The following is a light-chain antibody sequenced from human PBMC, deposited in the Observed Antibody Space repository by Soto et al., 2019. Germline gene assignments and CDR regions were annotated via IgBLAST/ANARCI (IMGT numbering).Light chain of an antibody. CDR3: GTWDSDLSAEV. Sequence: QSVLTQPPSVSGAPGQRVTISCTGSTTNIGAGYEVHWYQQLPGRAPKLVIYDNSKRPSGIPDRFSGSKSGSSATLGVTGLQTGDEADYYCGTWDSDLSAEVFGGGTKVTVL. J-gene: IGLJ3*02. V-gene: IGLV1-51*01. CDR2: DNS. CDR1: TTNIGAGY.